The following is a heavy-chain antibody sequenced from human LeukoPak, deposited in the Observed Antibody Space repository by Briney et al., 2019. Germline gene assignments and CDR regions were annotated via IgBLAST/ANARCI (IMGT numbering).Heavy chain of an antibody. CDR3: AGAYCGGDCYMDLLYFDY. D-gene: IGHD2-21*01. CDR2: ISGSGGST. Sequence: GGSLRLSCAASGFTFSSYAMSWVRQAPGKGLEWVSAISGSGGSTYYADSVEGRFTISRDNSKNTLYLQMNSLRAEDTAVYYCAGAYCGGDCYMDLLYFDYWGRGTLVTVSS. V-gene: IGHV3-23*01. J-gene: IGHJ2*01. CDR1: GFTFSSYA.